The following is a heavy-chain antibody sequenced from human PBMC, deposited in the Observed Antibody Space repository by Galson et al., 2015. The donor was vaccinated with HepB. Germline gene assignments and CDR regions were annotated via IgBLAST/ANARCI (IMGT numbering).Heavy chain of an antibody. CDR1: GGTFSRYA. CDR3: ARDLDEVVGATTFYYYYMDV. Sequence: SVKVSCKASGGTFSRYAISWVRQAPGQGLEWMGGIIPILGIANYAQKFQGRVTITADKSTSTAYMELSSLRSEDTAVYYCARDLDEVVGATTFYYYYMDVWGKGTTVTVSS. CDR2: IIPILGIA. D-gene: IGHD1-26*01. V-gene: IGHV1-69*10. J-gene: IGHJ6*03.